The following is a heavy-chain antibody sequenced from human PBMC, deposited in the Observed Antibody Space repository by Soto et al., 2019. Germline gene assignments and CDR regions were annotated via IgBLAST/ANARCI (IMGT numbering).Heavy chain of an antibody. J-gene: IGHJ5*02. CDR2: MNPGSGNT. Sequence: ASVKVSCKASGYTFTNNDVTWVRQATGQGLEWMGWMNPGSGNTGYAQKFQGRVTMTRNISIATAYMELSSLRSEDTAIYYCARMASFGSLNWFDPWGQGTLVTVSS. D-gene: IGHD5-18*01. V-gene: IGHV1-8*01. CDR1: GYTFTNND. CDR3: ARMASFGSLNWFDP.